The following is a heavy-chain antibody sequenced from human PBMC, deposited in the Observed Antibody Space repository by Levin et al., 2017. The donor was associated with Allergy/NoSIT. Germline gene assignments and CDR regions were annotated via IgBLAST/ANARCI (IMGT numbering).Heavy chain of an antibody. CDR3: ARLGPPKYSSGWYLDY. D-gene: IGHD6-19*01. J-gene: IGHJ4*02. V-gene: IGHV4-59*01. CDR2: IYYSGST. CDR1: GGSIRSYY. Sequence: SQTLSLTCTVSGGSIRSYYWSWIRQPPGKGLEWIGYIYYSGSTNYNPSLKSRVTISVDTSKNQFSLKLSSVTAADTAVYYCARLGPPKYSSGWYLDYWGQGTLVTVSS.